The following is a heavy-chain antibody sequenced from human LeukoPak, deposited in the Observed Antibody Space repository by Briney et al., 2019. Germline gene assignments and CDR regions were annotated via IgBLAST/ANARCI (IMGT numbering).Heavy chain of an antibody. V-gene: IGHV1-18*01. Sequence: GASVKVSCKTSGYIFSNYGISWVRQAPGQGLEWMGWITAYNGNRSYAQRFQGRITLTTDTSTSTSYMELRSLEYDDTAIYYCARDNDKVVDHWGQGTLVTVSS. D-gene: IGHD1-1*01. CDR1: GYIFSNYG. CDR2: ITAYNGNR. CDR3: ARDNDKVVDH. J-gene: IGHJ4*01.